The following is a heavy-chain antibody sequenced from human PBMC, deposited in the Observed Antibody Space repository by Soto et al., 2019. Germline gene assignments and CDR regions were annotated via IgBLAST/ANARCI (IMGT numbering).Heavy chain of an antibody. Sequence: SVKVSCKASGGTFSSYAISWVRQAPGQGLEWMGGIIPIFGTANYAQKFQGRVTITADKSTSTAYMELSSLRSEDTAVYYCAGDQDGYTDFDYWGQGTLVTVSS. CDR3: AGDQDGYTDFDY. CDR2: IIPIFGTA. CDR1: GGTFSSYA. J-gene: IGHJ4*02. V-gene: IGHV1-69*06. D-gene: IGHD5-12*01.